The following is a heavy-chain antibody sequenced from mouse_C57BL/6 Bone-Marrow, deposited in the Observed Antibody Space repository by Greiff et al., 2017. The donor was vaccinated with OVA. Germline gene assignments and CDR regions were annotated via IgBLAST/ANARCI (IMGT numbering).Heavy chain of an antibody. Sequence: EVKLVESGGGLVQPGGSLSLSCAASGFTFTDYYMSWVRQPPGKALEWLGFIRNKANGYTTEYSASVKGRFTISRDNSQSILYLQMNALRAEDRATYYCASDGYYEAYWGQGTLVTVSA. CDR2: IRNKANGYTT. CDR1: GFTFTDYY. V-gene: IGHV7-3*01. D-gene: IGHD2-3*01. J-gene: IGHJ3*01. CDR3: ASDGYYEAY.